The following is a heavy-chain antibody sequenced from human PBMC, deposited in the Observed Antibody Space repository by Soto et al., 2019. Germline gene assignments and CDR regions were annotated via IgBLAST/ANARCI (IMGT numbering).Heavy chain of an antibody. CDR3: TRGPPRVPWFDP. CDR2: IYFTGST. Sequence: SETLSLTCTVSGGAVSSGTYYWSWIRQPPGKGLEWIGHIYFTGSTNYNPSLKSRVTMSLDTSRNQFSLKLSSVTAADTAVYYCTRGPPRVPWFDPCGLGTLVTVSS. V-gene: IGHV4-61*01. CDR1: GGAVSSGTYY. J-gene: IGHJ5*02.